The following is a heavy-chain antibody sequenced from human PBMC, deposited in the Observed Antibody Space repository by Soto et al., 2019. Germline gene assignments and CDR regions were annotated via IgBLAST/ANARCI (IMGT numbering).Heavy chain of an antibody. CDR2: IYHSGST. CDR3: ARDQNGSGNYYTRYFYY. V-gene: IGHV4-4*02. CDR1: GGSINSRYW. D-gene: IGHD3-10*01. J-gene: IGHJ4*02. Sequence: SETLSITCAVSGGSINSRYWWSWVRQSPGKVLEWIGEIYHSGSTNYNPSLKSRVTISVDKSKNQFSLNLSSVTAADTAVYYCARDQNGSGNYYTRYFYYWGQGTLVT.